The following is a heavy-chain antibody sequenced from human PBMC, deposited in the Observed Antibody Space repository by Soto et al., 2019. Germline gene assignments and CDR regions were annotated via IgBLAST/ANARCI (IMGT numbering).Heavy chain of an antibody. V-gene: IGHV3-21*01. D-gene: IGHD3-3*02. CDR1: GFTFSRNT. CDR3: VKDEGIEAMDV. CDR2: ITSSGSYV. Sequence: GGSLRLSCVTSGFTFSRNTMNWVRQAPGKGLEWVASITSSGSYVYYADSVKGRFSASRDNAKNSLSLQMDSLRPDDTAIYFCVKDEGIEAMDVWGQGTTVTVS. J-gene: IGHJ6*02.